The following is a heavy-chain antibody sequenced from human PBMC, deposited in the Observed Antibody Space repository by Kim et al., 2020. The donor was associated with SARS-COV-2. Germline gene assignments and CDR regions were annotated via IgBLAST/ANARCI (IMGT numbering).Heavy chain of an antibody. D-gene: IGHD6-19*01. V-gene: IGHV4-39*01. CDR1: GRSISSVGYY. J-gene: IGHJ4*02. CDR2: ISHSGST. Sequence: SETLSLTCTVSGRSISSVGYYWAWIRQAPGKGLEWIGSISHSGSTNYTPSLKSRVTISADTSKNQVSLKLTSVTAADTAVYYCASEAVSGWHHFYHWGQG. CDR3: ASEAVSGWHHFYH.